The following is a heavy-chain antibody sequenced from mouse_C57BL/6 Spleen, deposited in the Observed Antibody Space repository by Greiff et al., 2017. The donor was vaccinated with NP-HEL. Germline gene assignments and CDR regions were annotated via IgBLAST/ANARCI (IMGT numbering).Heavy chain of an antibody. Sequence: VQLKESGAELVRPGASVKLSCTASGFNIKDDYMHWVKQRPEQGLEWIGWIDPENGDTEYASKFQGKATITADTSSNTAYLQLSSLTSEDTAVYYCTNWDVGYWGQGTTLTVSS. CDR2: IDPENGDT. CDR3: TNWDVGY. CDR1: GFNIKDDY. D-gene: IGHD4-1*01. J-gene: IGHJ2*01. V-gene: IGHV14-4*01.